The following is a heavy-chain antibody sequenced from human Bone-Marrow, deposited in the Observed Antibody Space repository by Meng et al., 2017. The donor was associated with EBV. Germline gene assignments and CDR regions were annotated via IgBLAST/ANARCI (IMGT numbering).Heavy chain of an antibody. J-gene: IGHJ5*02. V-gene: IGHV4-34*01. CDR2: INHSGST. Sequence: GELQHGGAGLLKASERMSLTCAVYGGSFSGYYWSWIRQPPGKGLEWIGEINHSGSTNYNPSLKSRVTISVDTSKNQFSLKLSSVTAADTAVYYCARGFSSMVRGVKPNNWFDPWGQGTLVTVSS. CDR1: GGSFSGYY. CDR3: ARGFSSMVRGVKPNNWFDP. D-gene: IGHD3-10*01.